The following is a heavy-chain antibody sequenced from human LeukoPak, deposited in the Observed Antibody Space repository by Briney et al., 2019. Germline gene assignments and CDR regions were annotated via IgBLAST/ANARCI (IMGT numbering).Heavy chain of an antibody. J-gene: IGHJ6*03. CDR1: QFTFDDYT. CDR3: AKGMATILGPMDV. D-gene: IGHD5-24*01. Sequence: GGSLRLSCAASQFTFDDYTMHWVRQAPGKGLEWVSLISWDGGSTYYADSVKGRFTISRDNSKNSLYLQMNSLRTEDTALYYCAKGMATILGPMDVWGKGTTVTISS. CDR2: ISWDGGST. V-gene: IGHV3-43*01.